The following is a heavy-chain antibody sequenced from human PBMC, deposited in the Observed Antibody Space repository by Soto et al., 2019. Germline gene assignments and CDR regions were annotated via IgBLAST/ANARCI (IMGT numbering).Heavy chain of an antibody. J-gene: IGHJ4*02. CDR3: ARSDCDCLVY. V-gene: IGHV4-59*01. Sequence: SETLSLTCTVSGDSISNYYWSWIRQPPGKGLEWIGYIYYSGSTNYNPSLKSRVTISVDTSKNQFSLKLSSVTAADTALYYCARSDCDCLVYWGQGTLVTVSS. CDR2: IYYSGST. CDR1: GDSISNYY. D-gene: IGHD2-21*01.